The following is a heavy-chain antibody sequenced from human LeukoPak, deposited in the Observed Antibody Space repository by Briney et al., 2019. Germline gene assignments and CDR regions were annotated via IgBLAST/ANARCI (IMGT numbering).Heavy chain of an antibody. J-gene: IGHJ5*02. CDR1: GFTFSSYA. CDR3: VKDRYCSSTSCFGSNWFDP. V-gene: IGHV3-23*01. D-gene: IGHD2-2*01. Sequence: GGSLRLSCAASGFTFSSYAMSWVRQAPGKGLEWVSAISGSGGSTYYTDSVKGRFTISRDNSKNTLYLQMNSLRAEDTAVYYCVKDRYCSSTSCFGSNWFDPWGQGTLVTVSS. CDR2: ISGSGGST.